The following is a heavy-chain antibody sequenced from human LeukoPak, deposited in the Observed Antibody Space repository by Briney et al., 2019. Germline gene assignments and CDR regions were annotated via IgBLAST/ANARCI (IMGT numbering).Heavy chain of an antibody. D-gene: IGHD2-2*01. Sequence: GTSLRLSCAASGFTFSRYGMHWVRQAPGKGLEWVAVIWSDGNNKEHGDSVKGRFTISRGNSKNTLYLQMNSLRAEDTAMYYCARDYCSSISCMDAWGQGTTVTVSS. V-gene: IGHV3-33*01. CDR1: GFTFSRYG. CDR3: ARDYCSSISCMDA. J-gene: IGHJ6*02. CDR2: IWSDGNNK.